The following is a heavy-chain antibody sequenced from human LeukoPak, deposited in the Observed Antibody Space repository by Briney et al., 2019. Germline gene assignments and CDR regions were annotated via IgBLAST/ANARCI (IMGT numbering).Heavy chain of an antibody. Sequence: GGSLRLSCAASGFTFSSYSMNWVRQAPGKGLEWVSSISSSSSYIYYADSVKGRFTISRDNAKNSLYLQMTSLRAEDTAVYYCAELGITMIGGVWGKGTTVTISS. CDR2: ISSSSSYI. V-gene: IGHV3-21*01. J-gene: IGHJ6*04. CDR3: AELGITMIGGV. D-gene: IGHD3-10*02. CDR1: GFTFSSYS.